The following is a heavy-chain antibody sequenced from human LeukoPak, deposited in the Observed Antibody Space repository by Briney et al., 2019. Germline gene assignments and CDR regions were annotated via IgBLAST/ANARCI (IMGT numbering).Heavy chain of an antibody. J-gene: IGHJ5*02. D-gene: IGHD6-13*01. Sequence: PSETLSLTCTVSGGSISSGDYYWSWIRQPPGKGLEWIGEINHSGSTNYNPSLKSRVTISVDTSKNQFSLKLSSVTAADTAVYYCARGSSWYGHWGQGTLVTVSS. CDR2: INHSGST. V-gene: IGHV4-39*07. CDR1: GGSISSGDYY. CDR3: ARGSSWYGH.